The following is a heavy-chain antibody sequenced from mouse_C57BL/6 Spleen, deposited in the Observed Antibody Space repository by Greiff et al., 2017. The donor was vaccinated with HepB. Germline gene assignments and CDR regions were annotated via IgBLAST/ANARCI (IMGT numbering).Heavy chain of an antibody. CDR3: ARDRTTVGYFDV. CDR2: ISDGGSYT. D-gene: IGHD1-1*01. J-gene: IGHJ1*03. CDR1: GFTFSSYA. Sequence: DVKLVESGGGLVKPGGSLKLSCAASGFTFSSYAMSWVRQTPEKRLEWVATISDGGSYTYYPDNVKGRFTISRDNAKNNLYLQMSHLKSEDTAMYYCARDRTTVGYFDVWGTGTTVTVSS. V-gene: IGHV5-4*01.